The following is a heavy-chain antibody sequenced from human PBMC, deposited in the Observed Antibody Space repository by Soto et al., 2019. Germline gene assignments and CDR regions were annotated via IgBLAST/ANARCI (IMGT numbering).Heavy chain of an antibody. CDR3: ARQTPQRLLYYYDSSGYYYENDAFDI. Sequence: PGESLKISCKGSGYNFTSYWIGWVRQMPGKGLEWMGIIYPGDSDTRYSPSFQGQVTIPADKSISTAYLQWSSLKASDTAMYYCARQTPQRLLYYYDSSGYYYENDAFDIWGQGTMVTVSS. CDR1: GYNFTSYW. V-gene: IGHV5-51*01. J-gene: IGHJ3*02. CDR2: IYPGDSDT. D-gene: IGHD3-22*01.